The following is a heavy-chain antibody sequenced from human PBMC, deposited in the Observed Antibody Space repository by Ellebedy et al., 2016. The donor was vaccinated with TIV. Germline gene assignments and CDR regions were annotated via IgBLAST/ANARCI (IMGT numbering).Heavy chain of an antibody. D-gene: IGHD6-19*01. Sequence: GGSLRLSCAASGFTFSSYWMYWVRQAPGKGLVWVSRMKGDGSSASYADSVKGRFTISSDNAKNTLYLQMNSLRDEETAVYYCARDRIAVADNWFDPWGQGTLVTVSS. J-gene: IGHJ5*02. CDR2: MKGDGSSA. CDR1: GFTFSSYW. CDR3: ARDRIAVADNWFDP. V-gene: IGHV3-74*01.